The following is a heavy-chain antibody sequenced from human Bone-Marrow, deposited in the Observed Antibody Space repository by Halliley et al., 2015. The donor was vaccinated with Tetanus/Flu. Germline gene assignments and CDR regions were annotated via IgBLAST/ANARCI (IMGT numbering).Heavy chain of an antibody. CDR3: AKDKREGGGYYNYFAY. Sequence: SLRLSCAASGFTFEDYSMHWVRQGPGKGLEWVSLITWDGSSTQYADSVKGRFTISRDNSKNSLYLQMNSLRTEDTAFYYCAKDKREGGGYYNYFAYWGQGTLVTVSS. V-gene: IGHV3-43*01. J-gene: IGHJ4*02. CDR2: ITWDGSST. D-gene: IGHD1-26*01. CDR1: GFTFEDYS.